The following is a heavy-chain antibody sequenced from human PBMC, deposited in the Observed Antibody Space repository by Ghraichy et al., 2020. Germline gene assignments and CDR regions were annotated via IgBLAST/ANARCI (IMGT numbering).Heavy chain of an antibody. CDR3: ARRWNAIYDLDAGLDS. V-gene: IGHV4-39*01. Sequence: SQTLSLTCTVSGGSIGSSSYYWDWIRQPPGKGLEWIGSVSYSGTTYYKPSLKSRVTISADTSKNQFSLKLSSVTAADTAVYYCARRWNAIYDLDAGLDSWGQGTLVTVSS. CDR2: VSYSGTT. J-gene: IGHJ4*02. D-gene: IGHD3-9*01. CDR1: GGSIGSSSYY.